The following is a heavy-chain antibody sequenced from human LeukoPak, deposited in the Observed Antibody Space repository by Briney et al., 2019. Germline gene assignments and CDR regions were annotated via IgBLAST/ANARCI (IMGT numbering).Heavy chain of an antibody. CDR1: GGSISGSY. D-gene: IGHD4-17*01. V-gene: IGHV4-59*01. J-gene: IGHJ4*02. Sequence: SETLSLTCTVSGGSISGSYWSWIRQPPGKGLEWVAYMYNSGSTNYNPSLKSRVTISIDTSKNQFSLKLSSLTAADTAIYYCARGIESYGDYGYWGQGILVTVSS. CDR2: MYNSGST. CDR3: ARGIESYGDYGY.